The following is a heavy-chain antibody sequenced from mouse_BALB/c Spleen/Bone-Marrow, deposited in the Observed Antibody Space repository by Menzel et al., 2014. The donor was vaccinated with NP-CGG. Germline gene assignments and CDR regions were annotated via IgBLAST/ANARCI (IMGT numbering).Heavy chain of an antibody. CDR2: IRNKANGYTT. J-gene: IGHJ3*01. Sequence: EVKLVESGGGLVQPGGSLRLSCAPSGFTFXDYYMSWVRQPPGKAFEWLGFIRNKANGYTTEYSASVKGRFTISRDNSQSILYLQMNTLRAEDSATYYCARDYGNYVRFAYWGQGTLVTVSA. CDR3: ARDYGNYVRFAY. CDR1: GFTFXDYY. V-gene: IGHV7-3*02. D-gene: IGHD2-1*01.